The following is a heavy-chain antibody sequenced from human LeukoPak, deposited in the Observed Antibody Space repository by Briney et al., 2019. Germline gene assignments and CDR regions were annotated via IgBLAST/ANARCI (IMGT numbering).Heavy chain of an antibody. J-gene: IGHJ5*02. V-gene: IGHV3-23*01. CDR1: GFTFSSYA. CDR3: AKEVKAATNWFDP. D-gene: IGHD6-25*01. CDR2: ISFSGTNT. Sequence: GGSLRLSCAASGFTFSSYAMSWVRQAPGKGLEWVSAISFSGTNTYYADSVKGRFTISRDNLKNTLYLQMNSLGAEDTAVYFCAKEVKAATNWFDPWGQGTLVTVSS.